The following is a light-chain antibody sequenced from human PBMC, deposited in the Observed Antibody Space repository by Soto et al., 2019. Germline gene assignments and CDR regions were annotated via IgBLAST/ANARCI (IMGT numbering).Light chain of an antibody. CDR1: QGISSY. CDR2: AAS. Sequence: IRMTQSPAPLSASTLDRVRITCLASQGISSYLAWYQQKPGKAPKLLIYAASTLQSGVPSRFSGSGSGTDFTLTISCLQSEDFATYYCQQYYSYPLTFGGGTKVDI. V-gene: IGKV1-8*01. CDR3: QQYYSYPLT. J-gene: IGKJ4*01.